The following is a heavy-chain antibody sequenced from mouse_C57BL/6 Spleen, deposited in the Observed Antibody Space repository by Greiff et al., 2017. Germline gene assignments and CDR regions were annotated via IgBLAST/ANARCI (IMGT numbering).Heavy chain of an antibody. V-gene: IGHV5-17*01. Sequence: EVQVVESGGGLVKPGGSLKLSCAASGFTFSDYGMHWVRQAPEKGLEWVAYISSGSSTIYYADTVKGRFTISRDNAKNTLFLQMTSLRSEDTAMYYGARWSITTVVADYAMDYWGQGTSGTVSS. J-gene: IGHJ4*01. CDR2: ISSGSSTI. CDR3: ARWSITTVVADYAMDY. CDR1: GFTFSDYG. D-gene: IGHD1-1*01.